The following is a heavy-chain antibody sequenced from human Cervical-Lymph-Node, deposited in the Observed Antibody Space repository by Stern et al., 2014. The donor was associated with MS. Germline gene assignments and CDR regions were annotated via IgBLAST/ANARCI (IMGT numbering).Heavy chain of an antibody. CDR1: GYTFSFYV. J-gene: IGHJ4*02. CDR3: ARDGYCSGSNCYSVEY. CDR2: INPYSGHT. V-gene: IGHV1-18*01. Sequence: VQLLESGAEVKKPGASVRVCCKASGYTFSFYVITWVRQAPGQGLEWMGWINPYSGHTNYAQNLQGRITMTTDTSTTTAYLELRSLKSDDTAVYYCARDGYCSGSNCYSVEYWGQGTLVTVSS. D-gene: IGHD2-15*01.